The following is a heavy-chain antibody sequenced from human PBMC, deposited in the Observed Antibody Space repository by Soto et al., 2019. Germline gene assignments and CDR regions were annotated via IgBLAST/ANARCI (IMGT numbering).Heavy chain of an antibody. V-gene: IGHV3-30*18. J-gene: IGHJ6*02. CDR2: ISYDGSNK. Sequence: GGSLRLSCAASGFTFSSYGMHWVRQAPGKGLEWVAVISYDGSNKYYADSVKGRFTISRDNSKNTLYLQMNSLRAEDTAVYYCAKDQRYYYDSSGYYSDYYYGMDVWGQGTTVTVSS. CDR3: AKDQRYYYDSSGYYSDYYYGMDV. CDR1: GFTFSSYG. D-gene: IGHD3-22*01.